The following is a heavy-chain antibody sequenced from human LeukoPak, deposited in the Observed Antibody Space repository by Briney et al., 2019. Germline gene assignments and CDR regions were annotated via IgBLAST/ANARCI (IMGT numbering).Heavy chain of an antibody. CDR3: AREHKSYGDYPYYFDS. Sequence: SETLSLTCTVSSDSISRGDYYWSWIRQPAWKGLEFIGYINKKGGTFYNPPLKSRVSISIATSKNQFSLKLTSVTAAATAVSFCAREHKSYGDYPYYFDSWGQGTLVTVSS. J-gene: IGHJ4*02. CDR2: INKKGGT. D-gene: IGHD4-17*01. V-gene: IGHV4-30-4*01. CDR1: SDSISRGDYY.